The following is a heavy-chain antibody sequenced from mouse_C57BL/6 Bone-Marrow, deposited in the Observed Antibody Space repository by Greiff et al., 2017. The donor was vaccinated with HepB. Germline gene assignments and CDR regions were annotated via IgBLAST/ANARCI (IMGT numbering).Heavy chain of an antibody. Sequence: EVKLVESGGDLVKPGGSLKLSCAASGFTFSSYGMSWVRQTPDKRLEWVATISSGGSYTYYPDSVKGRFTISRDNAKNTLYLQMSSLKSEDTAMYYCARHEDYGSSYDDYWGQGTTLTVSS. V-gene: IGHV5-6*02. CDR1: GFTFSSYG. CDR2: ISSGGSYT. D-gene: IGHD1-1*01. CDR3: ARHEDYGSSYDDY. J-gene: IGHJ2*01.